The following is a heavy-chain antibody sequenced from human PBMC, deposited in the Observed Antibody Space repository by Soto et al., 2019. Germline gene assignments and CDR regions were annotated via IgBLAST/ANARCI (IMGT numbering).Heavy chain of an antibody. V-gene: IGHV4-34*01. D-gene: IGHD3-10*01. J-gene: IGHJ6*03. CDR2: INDSGNI. CDR1: GGSFSGYQ. Sequence: SETLSLTCAVYGGSFSGYQWTWIRQTPGKGLEWIGEINDSGNINYNPSLKSRVTILLDTPKKQISLKLSSVTAADSAIYYCAGGFILWFGVFFRRGGYYYYMDVWGKGIMVTGSS. CDR3: AGGFILWFGVFFRRGGYYYYMDV.